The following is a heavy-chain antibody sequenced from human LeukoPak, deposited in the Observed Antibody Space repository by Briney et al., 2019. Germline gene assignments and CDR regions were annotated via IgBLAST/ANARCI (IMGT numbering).Heavy chain of an antibody. Sequence: PGGSLRLSCAASGFTFSSYAMHWVRQAPGKGLEWVAVISYDGSNKYYADSVKGRFTISRDNSKNTLYLQMNSLRAEDTAVYYCARDSSGSGSSYIFDCWGQGTLVTVSS. J-gene: IGHJ4*02. CDR3: ARDSSGSGSSYIFDC. CDR2: ISYDGSNK. D-gene: IGHD3-10*01. CDR1: GFTFSSYA. V-gene: IGHV3-30*01.